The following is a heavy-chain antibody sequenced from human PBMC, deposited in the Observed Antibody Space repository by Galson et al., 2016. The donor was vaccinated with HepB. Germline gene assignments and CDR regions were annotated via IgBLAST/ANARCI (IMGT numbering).Heavy chain of an antibody. CDR1: GYAFTGYG. Sequence: SVKVSCKAPGYAFTGYGFSWVRQAPGQGLEWMGWISGYNGNTKYAQNLQGRVTMTTDTSTRAAYLELRSLRSDDTAIYFCARDVREYSAFGCPGFWGQGTLITVSS. V-gene: IGHV1-18*01. J-gene: IGHJ4*02. D-gene: IGHD5-12*01. CDR2: ISGYNGNT. CDR3: ARDVREYSAFGCPGF.